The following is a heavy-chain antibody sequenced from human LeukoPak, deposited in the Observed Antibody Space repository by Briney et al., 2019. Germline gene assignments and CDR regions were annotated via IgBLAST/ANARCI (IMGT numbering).Heavy chain of an antibody. CDR3: AKAHGGNAFDI. D-gene: IGHD3-10*01. CDR1: GFTFSSYW. V-gene: IGHV3-7*03. J-gene: IGHJ3*02. CDR2: IKQDGSEK. Sequence: GGSLRLSCAASGFTFSSYWMSWVRQAPEKGLEWVANIKQDGSEKYYVDSVKGRFTISRDNAKNSLYLQMNSLRAEDMALYYCAKAHGGNAFDIWGQGTMVTVSS.